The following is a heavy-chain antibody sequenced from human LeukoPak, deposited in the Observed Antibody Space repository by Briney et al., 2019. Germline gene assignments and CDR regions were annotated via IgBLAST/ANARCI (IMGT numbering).Heavy chain of an antibody. CDR3: ARNRGWYATDV. CDR2: IYYSGST. J-gene: IGHJ6*02. D-gene: IGHD6-19*01. CDR1: GGSISSYY. V-gene: IGHV4-59*01. Sequence: SETLSLTCTVSGGSISSYYWSWIRQPPGKGLEWIGYIYYSGSTNYNPSLKSRVTISVDTSKNQFSLKLSSVTAADTAVYYCARNRGWYATDVWGQGAAVTVSS.